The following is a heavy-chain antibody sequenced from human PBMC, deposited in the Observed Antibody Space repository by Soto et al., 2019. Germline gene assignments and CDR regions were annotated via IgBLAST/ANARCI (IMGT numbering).Heavy chain of an antibody. J-gene: IGHJ5*02. CDR3: AKDWGSSGWFNWFNP. D-gene: IGHD6-19*01. CDR1: GFTVATTG. CDR2: ISHSGTSK. Sequence: QVQLVDSGGGVVQPGESLQVACAASGFTVATTGMHWVRQAPGKGLEWVAMISHSGTSKVYIDSVQGRFTISRDNARNNLYLQMSSLRPEDTALYYCAKDWGSSGWFNWFNPWGQGVLVTVSS. V-gene: IGHV3-30*18.